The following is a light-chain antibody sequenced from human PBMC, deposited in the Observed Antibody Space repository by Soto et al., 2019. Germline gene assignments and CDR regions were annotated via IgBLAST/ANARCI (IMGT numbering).Light chain of an antibody. J-gene: IGKJ1*01. CDR3: QQYGRSPWT. CDR1: QSVSSSY. Sequence: EIVLTQSPGTLSLSPGERATLSCRASQSVSSSYLAWYQQKPGLAPRLLMYGSSSRATGIPDRFMGSGSGTGFTRPIRRLEPEDSAVYYCQQYGRSPWTFGQGTKVELK. V-gene: IGKV3-20*01. CDR2: GSS.